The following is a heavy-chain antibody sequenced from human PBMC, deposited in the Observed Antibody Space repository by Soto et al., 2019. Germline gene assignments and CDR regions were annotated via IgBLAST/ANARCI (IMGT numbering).Heavy chain of an antibody. CDR1: GYSFTSYW. CDR3: ARLPGSSSWYEGY. Sequence: PGSSRKVSCKGSGYSFTSYWISWVRQMPGKGLEWMGRIDPSDSYTNYSPSFQGHVTISADKSISTAYLQWSSLKASDTAMYYCARLPGSSSWYEGYWGQGTLVTVAS. V-gene: IGHV5-10-1*01. J-gene: IGHJ4*02. CDR2: IDPSDSYT. D-gene: IGHD6-13*01.